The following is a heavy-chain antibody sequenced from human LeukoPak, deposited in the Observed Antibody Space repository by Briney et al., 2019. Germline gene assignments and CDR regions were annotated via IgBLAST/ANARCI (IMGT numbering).Heavy chain of an antibody. J-gene: IGHJ4*01. CDR3: ARDGHSSTSCYKCFDY. CDR2: IYSGGST. D-gene: IGHD2-2*02. V-gene: IGHV3-66*02. CDR1: GFTVSSNY. Sequence: GGSLRLSCAASGFTVSSNYMSWLRQAPGKGLEWVSVIYSGGSTYYADSVKGRFTISRDNSKNTLYLQMNSLRAEDTAVYYCARDGHSSTSCYKCFDYWGQGTLVTVSS.